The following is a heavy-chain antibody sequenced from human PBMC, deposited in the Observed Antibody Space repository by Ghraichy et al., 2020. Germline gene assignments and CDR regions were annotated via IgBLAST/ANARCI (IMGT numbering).Heavy chain of an antibody. CDR2: IYYTGNT. J-gene: IGHJ3*01. CDR1: GGSITNYY. Sequence: SETLSLTCTVSGGSITNYYWSWIRQPPGEGLEWVGYIYYTGNTNYNPSLKSRVTISVDTSKNQFSLRLSSVTAADTAVYYCARHNGHWKVDYWGQGIMFTVSS. CDR3: ARHNGHWKVDY. V-gene: IGHV4-59*08. D-gene: IGHD1-1*01.